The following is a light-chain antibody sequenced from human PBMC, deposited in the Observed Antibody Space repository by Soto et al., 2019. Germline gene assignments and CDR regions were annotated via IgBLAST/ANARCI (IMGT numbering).Light chain of an antibody. J-gene: IGKJ5*01. CDR2: AAS. CDR1: QGISAW. CDR3: QKAKRFPIT. Sequence: DIQMTQSPSSVSASVGDRVTITCRASQGISAWLAWYQQKPGKAPKLLIYAASSLQSGVPSRFSGSGFGTGFPPHIRSLQPEDFANYYCQKAKRFPITFGQGTRLEIK. V-gene: IGKV1-12*01.